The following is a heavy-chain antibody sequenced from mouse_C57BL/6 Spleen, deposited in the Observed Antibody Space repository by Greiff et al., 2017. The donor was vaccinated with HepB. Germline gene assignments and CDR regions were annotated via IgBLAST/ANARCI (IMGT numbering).Heavy chain of an antibody. J-gene: IGHJ4*01. CDR1: GFNIKDYY. V-gene: IGHV14-1*01. D-gene: IGHD2-5*01. Sequence: EVQLQQSGAELVRPGASVKLSCTASGFNIKDYYMHWVKQRPEQGLEWIGRIDPEDGDTEYAPKFQGKATMTADTSSNTAYLQLSSLTSEDTAVYYCTISHYSNYEGYYAMDYWGQGTSVTVSS. CDR3: TISHYSNYEGYYAMDY. CDR2: IDPEDGDT.